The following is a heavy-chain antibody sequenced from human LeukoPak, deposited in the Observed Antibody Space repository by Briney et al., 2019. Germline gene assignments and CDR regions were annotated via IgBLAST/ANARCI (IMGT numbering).Heavy chain of an antibody. J-gene: IGHJ4*02. CDR3: ATHQKRRFDY. V-gene: IGHV3-74*01. CDR2: INEDGSTT. CDR1: GFTFSSNW. Sequence: QAWGSLRLSCAASGFTFSSNWMHWVRQAPGKGLVWVSRINEDGSTTNYADSVKGRSTIFRDNAKNTLYLQMNSLRAEDTAVYYCATHQKRRFDYWGQGTLVTVSS.